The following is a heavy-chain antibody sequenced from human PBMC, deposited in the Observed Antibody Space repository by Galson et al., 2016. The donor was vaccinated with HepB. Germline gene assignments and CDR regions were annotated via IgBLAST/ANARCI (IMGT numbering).Heavy chain of an antibody. J-gene: IGHJ4*02. V-gene: IGHV1-46*01. CDR2: INPGNGNT. CDR1: GYTFTSYY. D-gene: IGHD1-26*01. Sequence: SVKVSCKASGYTFTSYYMHWVRQAPGQGLEWMAIINPGNGNTNYAQKFQGRITMTRDTSTSTVYMELSSLRSEDTAVYYCARERGSYLGWGQGTLVTVSS. CDR3: ARERGSYLG.